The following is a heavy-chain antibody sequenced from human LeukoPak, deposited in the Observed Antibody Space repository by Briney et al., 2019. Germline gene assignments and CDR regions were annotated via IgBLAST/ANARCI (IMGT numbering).Heavy chain of an antibody. V-gene: IGHV3-30-3*01. CDR1: GFTFSSYA. CDR3: AREPQWLPYFDY. Sequence: GRSLRLSCAASGFTFSSYAMHWVRQAPGKGLEWVAVISYDGSNKYYADSVKGRFTISRDNSKNTLYLQMNSLRAEDTAVYYCAREPQWLPYFDYWGQGTLVTVSS. D-gene: IGHD6-19*01. J-gene: IGHJ4*02. CDR2: ISYDGSNK.